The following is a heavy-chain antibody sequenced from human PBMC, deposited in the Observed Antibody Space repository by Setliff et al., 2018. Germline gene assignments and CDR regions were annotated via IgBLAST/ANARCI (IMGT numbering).Heavy chain of an antibody. V-gene: IGHV5-51*01. Sequence: PGESLKISCKASAYTFSTYFIAWVRQRPGKGLEWMGTIYPRDPDTRYSPSFQGQVTISADKSISTAYLQWSSLKASDTAMYYCATPGRGVLRTRAFDIWGQGTMVTVSS. J-gene: IGHJ3*02. CDR2: IYPRDPDT. CDR1: AYTFSTYF. CDR3: ATPGRGVLRTRAFDI. D-gene: IGHD1-26*01.